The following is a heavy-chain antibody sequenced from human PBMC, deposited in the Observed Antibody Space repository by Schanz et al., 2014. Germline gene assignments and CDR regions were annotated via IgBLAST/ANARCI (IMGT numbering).Heavy chain of an antibody. CDR3: ARGQYYYDSSGYLQNDY. CDR1: GYTFTSYG. Sequence: QVQLVQSGTEVKKPGASVKVSCKASGYTFTSYGVSWVRQAPGQGLEWMGWISTYTGNTNYAQRLQDRVTMTTDTSTSTAYMELRSLRSDDTAVYYCARGQYYYDSSGYLQNDYWGQGTLVTVSS. J-gene: IGHJ4*02. V-gene: IGHV1-18*04. D-gene: IGHD3-22*01. CDR2: ISTYTGNT.